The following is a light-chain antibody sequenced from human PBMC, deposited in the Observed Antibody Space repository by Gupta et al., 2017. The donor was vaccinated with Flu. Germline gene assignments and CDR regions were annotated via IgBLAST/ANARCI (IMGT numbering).Light chain of an antibody. V-gene: IGKV3-15*01. CDR1: QGVSSN. CDR2: GAS. Sequence: EIVMTQPPATLSVSPGERATLSCRASQGVSSNLAWYQQKPGQAPRLLIYGASSRATDIPARFSGSGSGTEFTLTISSLQSEDFAVYYCQHYNNWPPTWTFGQGTKVDI. J-gene: IGKJ1*01. CDR3: QHYNNWPPTWT.